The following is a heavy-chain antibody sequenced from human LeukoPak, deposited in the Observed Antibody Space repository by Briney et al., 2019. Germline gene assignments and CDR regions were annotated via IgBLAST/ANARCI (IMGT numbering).Heavy chain of an antibody. Sequence: SVKVSCKASGGTFSSYSISWVRQAAGQGLEWMGGIIPIFGTANYAQKFQGRVTITADESTRTAYMELSSLRAEDTAVYYCARDIHSSGWYRNAFDIWGQGTMVTVSS. CDR2: IIPIFGTA. J-gene: IGHJ3*02. CDR3: ARDIHSSGWYRNAFDI. CDR1: GGTFSSYS. V-gene: IGHV1-69*13. D-gene: IGHD6-19*01.